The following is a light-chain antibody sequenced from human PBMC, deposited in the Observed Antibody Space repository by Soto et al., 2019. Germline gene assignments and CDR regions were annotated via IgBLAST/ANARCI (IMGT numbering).Light chain of an antibody. CDR1: SSNIGSNV. CDR3: AAWDDSLNGHVE. V-gene: IGLV1-44*01. J-gene: IGLJ2*01. CDR2: SNN. Sequence: QSVLTQPPSASGTPGQRVAISCSGSSSNIGSNVVNWYQQLPGTAPKLLIYSNNQRPSGVPDRFSGSKSGTSASLAISGLQSEDEADYYCAAWDDSLNGHVEFGGGTKLTVL.